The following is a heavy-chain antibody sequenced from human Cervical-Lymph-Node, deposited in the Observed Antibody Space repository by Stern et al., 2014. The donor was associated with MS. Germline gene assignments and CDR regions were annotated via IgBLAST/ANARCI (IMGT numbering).Heavy chain of an antibody. CDR3: ARDQFTTSLDV. CDR1: GGSLSSDNYY. Sequence: QVQLVESGPGLVKPSQTLSLTCTVSGGSLSSDNYYWTWIRQHPGKGLEWIGHIYYSGTPYYNPSLKSRVPISIDTSKNQFPLNLNSVTAADTAMYYCARDQFTTSLDVWGQGTTVTVSS. V-gene: IGHV4-31*03. J-gene: IGHJ6*02. CDR2: IYYSGTP. D-gene: IGHD2-2*01.